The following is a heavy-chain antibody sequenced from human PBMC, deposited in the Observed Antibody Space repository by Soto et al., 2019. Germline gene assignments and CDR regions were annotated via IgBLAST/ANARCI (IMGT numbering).Heavy chain of an antibody. CDR1: GGSVSSTSHY. CDR3: ARYNIDGVGRFEL. J-gene: IGHJ5*02. V-gene: IGHV4-39*01. CDR2: FYYTGTT. Sequence: QLQLQESGPGLVKPSETLSLTCSVSGGSVSSTSHYWGWIRQPPGKGLEWIGSFYYTGTTYYNPSLKSRVTISADTSKNKFSLRLSAVTAADTALYYCARYNIDGVGRFELWGQGTLVTVSS. D-gene: IGHD3-3*01.